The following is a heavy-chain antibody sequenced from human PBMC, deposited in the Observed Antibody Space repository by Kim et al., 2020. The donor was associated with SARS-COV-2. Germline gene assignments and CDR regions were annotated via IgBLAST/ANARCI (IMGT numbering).Heavy chain of an antibody. CDR3: ARFNGEPYYYGMDV. D-gene: IGHD4-17*01. V-gene: IGHV3-74*01. CDR1: GFTFSSYG. CDR2: INDDGART. Sequence: GGSLRLSCAASGFTFSSYGMHWVRQAPGKGLVWVSRINDDGARTNYADSVKGRFTISRDNTKNTLFLQMNSLRAEDTALYYCARFNGEPYYYGMDVWG. J-gene: IGHJ6*02.